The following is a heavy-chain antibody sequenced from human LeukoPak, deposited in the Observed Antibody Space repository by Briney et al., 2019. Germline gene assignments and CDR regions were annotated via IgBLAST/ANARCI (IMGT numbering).Heavy chain of an antibody. CDR3: ARDPNWEAFDI. CDR2: INHSGST. CDR1: GGSFSGYY. D-gene: IGHD7-27*01. J-gene: IGHJ3*02. Sequence: SETLSLTCAVYGGSFSGYYWSWIRQPPGKGLEWIGEINHSGSTNYNPSLKSRVTISVDTSKNQFSLQLSSVTAADTAVYYCARDPNWEAFDIWGQGTMVTVSS. V-gene: IGHV4-34*01.